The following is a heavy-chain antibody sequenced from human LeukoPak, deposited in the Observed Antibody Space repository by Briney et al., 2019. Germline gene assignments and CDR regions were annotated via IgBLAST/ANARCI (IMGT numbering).Heavy chain of an antibody. V-gene: IGHV1-2*02. CDR2: INPDRGTT. CDR1: GYIFSAYY. D-gene: IGHD1-26*01. CDR3: ARVNRGKYFFEY. J-gene: IGHJ4*02. Sequence: ASVKVSCKASGYIFSAYYIHWARQTPGQGLEWIGWINPDRGTTKSAQMFRDSVTMTGETYVNTVFMELSGLTFDDTAMYFCARVNRGKYFFEYWGQGALVTVSS.